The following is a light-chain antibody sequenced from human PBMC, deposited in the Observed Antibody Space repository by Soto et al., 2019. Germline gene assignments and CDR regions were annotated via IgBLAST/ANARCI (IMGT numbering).Light chain of an antibody. V-gene: IGKV3-15*01. CDR2: DAS. Sequence: EILMTQSPATLSVSPGESATLSCRASQSVSSNLAWHQQKPGQAPRILMYDASTRATGISARFRGSGSGTEFTLTISSLQSEDFAVYYCQQYHNWPITFGQGTRLEIK. J-gene: IGKJ5*01. CDR1: QSVSSN. CDR3: QQYHNWPIT.